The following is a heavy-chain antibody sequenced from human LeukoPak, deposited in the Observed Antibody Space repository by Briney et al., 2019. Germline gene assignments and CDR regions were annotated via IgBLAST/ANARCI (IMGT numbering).Heavy chain of an antibody. Sequence: GGSLRLSCAASGFTFSSYAVSWVRQAPGKGLEWVAFIRYDGSNKYYADSVKGRFTISRDNSKNTLYLQMNSLRAEDTAVYYCAKDRAYYSVVVPAAIDSAFDYWGQGTLVTVSS. V-gene: IGHV3-30*02. J-gene: IGHJ4*02. CDR2: IRYDGSNK. D-gene: IGHD2-2*01. CDR1: GFTFSSYA. CDR3: AKDRAYYSVVVPAAIDSAFDY.